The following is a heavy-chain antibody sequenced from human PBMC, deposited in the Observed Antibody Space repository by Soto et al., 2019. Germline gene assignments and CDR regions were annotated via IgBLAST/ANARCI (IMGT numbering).Heavy chain of an antibody. CDR2: ISGSGGST. V-gene: IGHV3-23*01. CDR1: GFTFSSYA. Sequence: GVSLRLSCAASGFTFSSYAMSWVRQAPGKGLEWVSAISGSGGSTYYADSVKGRFTISRDNSKNTLYLQMNSLRAEDTAVYYCAKGPSLERPARMNWFDPWGQGTLVTVSS. CDR3: AKGPSLERPARMNWFDP. D-gene: IGHD6-6*01. J-gene: IGHJ5*02.